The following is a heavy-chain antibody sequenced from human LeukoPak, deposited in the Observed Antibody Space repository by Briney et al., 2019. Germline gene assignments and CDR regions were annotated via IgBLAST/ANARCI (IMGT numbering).Heavy chain of an antibody. J-gene: IGHJ4*02. Sequence: GGSLRLSCTVSGFTYHTFWMTWVRQAPGKGLEWVANINQDGREKYYVDSVRGRFTISRDNTKNLLFLQMNSLRVEDTAVYFCTTGVGTAAFWGQGTLVTVSS. CDR2: INQDGREK. V-gene: IGHV3-7*01. CDR1: GFTYHTFW. CDR3: TTGVGTAAF. D-gene: IGHD2-21*02.